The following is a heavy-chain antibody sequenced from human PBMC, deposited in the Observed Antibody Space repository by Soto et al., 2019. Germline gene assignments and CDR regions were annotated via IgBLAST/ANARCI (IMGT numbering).Heavy chain of an antibody. Sequence: QVQLVQSGAEVKKPGASVKVSCTASGYTFSSYGIGWVRQVPGQRLEWLGWVSASNGKTKYAQNLQGRISMTTDTSTSTAYMELRSLRSDDTAVYYCARIIMIFGVANLGSYFEFWGQGTLVTVSS. D-gene: IGHD3-3*01. CDR2: VSASNGKT. J-gene: IGHJ4*02. V-gene: IGHV1-18*04. CDR3: ARIIMIFGVANLGSYFEF. CDR1: GYTFSSYG.